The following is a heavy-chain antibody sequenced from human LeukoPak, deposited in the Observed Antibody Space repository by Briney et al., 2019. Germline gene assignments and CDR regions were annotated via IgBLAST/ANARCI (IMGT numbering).Heavy chain of an antibody. CDR2: ISNSSSYI. CDR1: GFTFSSYS. Sequence: GGSLRLSCAVSGFTFSSYSMNWVRQAPGKGLEWVSSISNSSSYIYYADSVKGRFTISNANAKNSPYPQMNSLRAEDTAVYDCARDAGRRDPPDYWGQGNLVTVSS. CDR3: ARDAGRRDPPDY. J-gene: IGHJ4*02. V-gene: IGHV3-21*01. D-gene: IGHD2-21*02.